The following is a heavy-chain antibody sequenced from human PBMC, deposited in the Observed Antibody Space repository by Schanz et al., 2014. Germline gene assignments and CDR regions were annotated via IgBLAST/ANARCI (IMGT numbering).Heavy chain of an antibody. CDR1: GGSISRGFYS. J-gene: IGHJ6*02. V-gene: IGHV4-30-2*01. CDR3: AREDRYYHGLDV. Sequence: QLQLQESGSGLVKPSQTLSLTCAVSGGSISRGFYSWNWIRQPPGRGLEWIGCIYYSGSTYYNPSPKTRFTISIDRSKAQFSLSLNSVTAADTAVYYCAREDRYYHGLDVWGQGTTVTVS. CDR2: IYYSGST.